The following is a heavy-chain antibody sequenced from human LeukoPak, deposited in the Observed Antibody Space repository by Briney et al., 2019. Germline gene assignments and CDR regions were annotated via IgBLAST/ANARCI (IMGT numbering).Heavy chain of an antibody. V-gene: IGHV3-64D*06. CDR2: ISSNGATT. Sequence: GSLRLSCSASGFTFNRFYLHWVRQAPGKGLEFVSHISSNGATTYYADSVKGRFTISRDNSKNTLYLQMSSLRADDTAVYYCVKDRSIAAPSNDFFDSWGQGALVTVSS. J-gene: IGHJ4*02. D-gene: IGHD6-13*01. CDR3: VKDRSIAAPSNDFFDS. CDR1: GFTFNRFY.